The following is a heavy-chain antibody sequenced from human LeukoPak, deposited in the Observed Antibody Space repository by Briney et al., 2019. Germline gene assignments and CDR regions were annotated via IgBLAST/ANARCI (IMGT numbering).Heavy chain of an antibody. CDR3: ARDPRDPEMATRPVDYFDY. CDR1: GYTFTSYG. J-gene: IGHJ4*02. D-gene: IGHD5-24*01. Sequence: ASVKVSCKASGYTFTSYGISWVRQAPGQGLEWMGWISAYNGNTNYAQKLQGRVTMTTDTSTSAAYMELRSLRSDDTAVYYCARDPRDPEMATRPVDYFDYWGQGTLVTVSS. CDR2: ISAYNGNT. V-gene: IGHV1-18*01.